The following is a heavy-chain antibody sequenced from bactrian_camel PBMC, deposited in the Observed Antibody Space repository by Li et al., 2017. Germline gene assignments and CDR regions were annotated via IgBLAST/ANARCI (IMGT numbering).Heavy chain of an antibody. V-gene: IGHV3-2*01. J-gene: IGHJ4*01. CDR1: TYSNYC. Sequence: HVQLVESGGGSVQPGGSLRLTCTAATYSNYCMGWFRQAPGKEREGVASISRRRDMQVYSDSVNGRFAISQDNAKNTVYLQMNSLKPEDTAMYYCVADCAGSDWTDYEWGQGTQVTVS. D-gene: IGHD4*01. CDR3: VADCAGSDWTDYE. CDR2: ISRRRDMQ.